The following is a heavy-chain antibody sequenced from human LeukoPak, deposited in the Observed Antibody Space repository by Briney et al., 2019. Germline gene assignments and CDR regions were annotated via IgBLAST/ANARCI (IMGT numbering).Heavy chain of an antibody. CDR1: GGTFSSYA. J-gene: IGHJ4*02. Sequence: GASVKVSCKASGGTFSSYAISWVRQAPGQGLEWMGGIIPIFGTANYAQKFQGRVTITADESTSTAYMELSSLRSEDTAVYYCARDLEVAGTLSLLFDYWGQGTLVTVSS. D-gene: IGHD6-19*01. CDR3: ARDLEVAGTLSLLFDY. V-gene: IGHV1-69*13. CDR2: IIPIFGTA.